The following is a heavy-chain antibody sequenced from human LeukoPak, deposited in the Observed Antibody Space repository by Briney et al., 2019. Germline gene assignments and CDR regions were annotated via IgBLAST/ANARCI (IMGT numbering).Heavy chain of an antibody. D-gene: IGHD3-16*01. Sequence: PGGSLRLSCAASGFTFSSYEMNWVRQAPGKGLEWVSYISSSCSTIYYADSVQGRFTISRDNAKRYMHLQMNSLRDEDTAVYYCALGGGGYWGQGTLVTVSS. V-gene: IGHV3-48*03. CDR3: ALGGGGY. CDR2: ISSSCSTI. J-gene: IGHJ4*02. CDR1: GFTFSSYE.